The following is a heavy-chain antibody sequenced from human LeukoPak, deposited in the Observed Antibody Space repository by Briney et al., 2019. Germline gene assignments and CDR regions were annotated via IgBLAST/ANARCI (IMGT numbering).Heavy chain of an antibody. CDR2: IGTSADT. D-gene: IGHD3-10*01. CDR3: ARNLPGKYFDL. CDR1: GFTFATYA. Sequence: GGSLGLSCAASGFTFATYAMTWVRQAPGKGLEWVSTIGTSADTYYADSVRGRFTISRDNPENTLYVQMNFLRVEDTAIYYCARNLPGKYFDLWGRGTLVTVSS. V-gene: IGHV3-23*01. J-gene: IGHJ2*01.